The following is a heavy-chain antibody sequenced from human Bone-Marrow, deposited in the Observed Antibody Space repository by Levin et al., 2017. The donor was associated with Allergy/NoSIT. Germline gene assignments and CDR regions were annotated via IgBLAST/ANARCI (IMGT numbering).Heavy chain of an antibody. CDR1: GDSVSSNSLS. CDR3: AGAFVALDY. CDR2: TYYRLKWYN. D-gene: IGHD2/OR15-2a*01. Sequence: SETLSLTCAIYGDSVSSNSLSWNWIRQSPSRGLEWLGRTYYRLKWYNDYALSVKSRITINPDTSKNQFSLQLNSVTPEDTAVYYCAGAFVALDYWGQGTLVTVSS. V-gene: IGHV6-1*01. J-gene: IGHJ4*02.